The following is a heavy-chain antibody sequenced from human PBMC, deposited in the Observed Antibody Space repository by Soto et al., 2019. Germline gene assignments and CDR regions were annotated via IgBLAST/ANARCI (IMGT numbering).Heavy chain of an antibody. CDR2: IRQDGGEK. CDR1: GFTFTNYW. CDR3: ARIGYSASSFDY. J-gene: IGHJ4*02. Sequence: GSLRLSCAASGFTFTNYWMSWVRLSPGKGLEWVANIRQDGGEKDYVDSLKGRFTISRDNAKSSVYLQMNSLRAEDTAVYFCARIGYSASSFDYWGQGTLVTVSS. D-gene: IGHD5-18*01. V-gene: IGHV3-7*05.